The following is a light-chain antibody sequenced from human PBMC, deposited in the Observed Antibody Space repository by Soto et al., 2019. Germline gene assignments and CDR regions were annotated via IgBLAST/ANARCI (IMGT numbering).Light chain of an antibody. CDR1: QSVSSN. CDR3: QHYNHWPHS. Sequence: EIVMTQSPATLSVSPGQRATLSCRASQSVSSNLAWYQEKPGQAPRLLIYDASTRATVIPATFSGRGSGTDFTPTISSLQSEDFAVYYCQHYNHWPHSFGQGTKVEIK. J-gene: IGKJ2*01. V-gene: IGKV3-15*01. CDR2: DAS.